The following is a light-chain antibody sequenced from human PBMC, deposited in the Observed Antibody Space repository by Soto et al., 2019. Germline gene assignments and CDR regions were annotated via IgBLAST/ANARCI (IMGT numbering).Light chain of an antibody. V-gene: IGLV2-11*01. J-gene: IGLJ2*01. CDR3: SSYAGTYTSHVL. Sequence: QSALTQPRSVSGSPGQSVTISCTGTSSDIGGYNYVSWYQQHPGKAPKLLIYDVSKWPSGVPNRFSGSKSGNTASLTISGLQAEDEADYYCSSYAGTYTSHVLFGGGTKLTVL. CDR1: SSDIGGYNY. CDR2: DVS.